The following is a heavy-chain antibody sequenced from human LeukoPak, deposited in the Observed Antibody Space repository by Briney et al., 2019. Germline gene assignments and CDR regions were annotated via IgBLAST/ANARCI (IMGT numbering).Heavy chain of an antibody. Sequence: SETLSLTCTVSGGSISSYYWSWIRQPAGKGLEWIGRIYISGSTNYNPSLKSRVTMSVDTSKNQFSLKLSSVTAADTAVYYCAKDFYTGSGSYYNVPSDYFDYWGQGTLVTVSS. V-gene: IGHV4-4*07. J-gene: IGHJ4*02. CDR1: GGSISSYY. D-gene: IGHD3-10*01. CDR3: AKDFYTGSGSYYNVPSDYFDY. CDR2: IYISGST.